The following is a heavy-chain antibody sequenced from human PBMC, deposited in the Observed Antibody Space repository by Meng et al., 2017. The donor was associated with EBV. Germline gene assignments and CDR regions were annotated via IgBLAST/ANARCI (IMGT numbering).Heavy chain of an antibody. CDR3: ARVGIAVAGTGDY. CDR2: IKPNSGGT. D-gene: IGHD6-19*01. J-gene: IGHJ4*02. Sequence: QGELGQSGAEGKKPGASAKVSCKASGYTFTGYYMHWVRQAPGQGLEWMGRIKPNSGGTNYAQKFQGRVTMTRDTSISTAYMELSRLRSDDTAVYYCARVGIAVAGTGDYWGQGTLVTVSS. CDR1: GYTFTGYY. V-gene: IGHV1-2*06.